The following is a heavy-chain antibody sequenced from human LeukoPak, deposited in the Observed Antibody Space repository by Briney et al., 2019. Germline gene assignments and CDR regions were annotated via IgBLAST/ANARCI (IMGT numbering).Heavy chain of an antibody. D-gene: IGHD4-17*01. CDR1: GFTFSSSP. CDR2: IGIKVNNYET. Sequence: GGSLRLSCAAPGFTFSSSPIYWVRQASGKGLEWVGHIGIKVNNYETAYAASVQGRFTISRDDSKNTAYLQMSSLKIDDTAVYYCTREFYGDLTYWGQGTLVTVSS. CDR3: TREFYGDLTY. J-gene: IGHJ4*02. V-gene: IGHV3-73*01.